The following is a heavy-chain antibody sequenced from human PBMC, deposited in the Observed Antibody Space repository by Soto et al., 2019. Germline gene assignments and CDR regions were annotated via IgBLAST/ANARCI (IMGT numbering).Heavy chain of an antibody. CDR1: GGTTSRYY. CDR2: MYNTGST. V-gene: IGHV4-59*08. CDR3: ARRYGLAFDI. Sequence: SETLSLTCTVSGGTTSRYYWSWIRQPPGKGLEWIGYMYNTGSTVYNPSFKSRVTISVDTSKNQFSLKLSSVTAADTAVYYCARRYGLAFDIWGQGTMVTVSS. J-gene: IGHJ3*02. D-gene: IGHD3-3*01.